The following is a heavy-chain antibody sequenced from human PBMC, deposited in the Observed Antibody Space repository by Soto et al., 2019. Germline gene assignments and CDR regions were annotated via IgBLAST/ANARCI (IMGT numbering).Heavy chain of an antibody. CDR3: AGHDVEQLVHAFDI. CDR1: GGSISSSSYY. CDR2: IYYSGST. Sequence: QLQLQESGPGLVKPSATLSLTCTVSGGSISSSSYYWGWIRQPPGKGLEWIGGIYYSGSTYYNPSLISRVTIAVDTSKNQFSLKLSFVTAADTAVDYCAGHDVEQLVHAFDIWGQGTMVTVSS. D-gene: IGHD6-13*01. V-gene: IGHV4-39*01. J-gene: IGHJ3*02.